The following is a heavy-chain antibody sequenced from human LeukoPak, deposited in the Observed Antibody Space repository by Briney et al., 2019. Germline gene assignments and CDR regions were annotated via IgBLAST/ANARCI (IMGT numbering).Heavy chain of an antibody. CDR1: GYSISSGYY. Sequence: SETLSLTCTVSGYSISSGYYWGWIPQPPGKGLEWIGSIYHSGSTYYNPSLKSRVTISVDTSKNQFSLKLSSVTAADTAVYYCARGGRGRSSVAGTGVAFDYWGQGTLVTVSS. CDR3: ARGGRGRSSVAGTGVAFDY. J-gene: IGHJ4*02. D-gene: IGHD6-19*01. V-gene: IGHV4-38-2*02. CDR2: IYHSGST.